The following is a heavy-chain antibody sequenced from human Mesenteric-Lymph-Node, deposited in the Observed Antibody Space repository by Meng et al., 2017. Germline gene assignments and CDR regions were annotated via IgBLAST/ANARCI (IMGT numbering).Heavy chain of an antibody. J-gene: IGHJ3*02. V-gene: IGHV3-74*03. CDR3: AKTIPATATAFDI. Sequence: GESLKISCAASGFTFSSYWMHWVRQAPGKGLVWVSRIGKDGSITKYADSVKGRFTISRDNAKNSLYLQMNSLRAEDTAVYYCAKTIPATATAFDIWGQGTMVTVSS. CDR1: GFTFSSYW. CDR2: IGKDGSIT. D-gene: IGHD2-2*01.